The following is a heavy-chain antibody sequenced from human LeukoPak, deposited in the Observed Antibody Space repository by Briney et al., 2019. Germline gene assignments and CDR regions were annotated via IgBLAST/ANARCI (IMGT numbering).Heavy chain of an antibody. Sequence: GGSLRLSCAASGFTFSTKWMSWVRQAPGHGLEWVANIKGDGSEKEYVDSVMGRFTISRDNAKNSLYLQMNSLRVEDTAVYYCARWEVTAPRGHGLDVWGQGTTVTVSS. CDR3: ARWEVTAPRGHGLDV. CDR1: GFTFSTKW. J-gene: IGHJ6*02. V-gene: IGHV3-7*04. D-gene: IGHD2-21*02. CDR2: IKGDGSEK.